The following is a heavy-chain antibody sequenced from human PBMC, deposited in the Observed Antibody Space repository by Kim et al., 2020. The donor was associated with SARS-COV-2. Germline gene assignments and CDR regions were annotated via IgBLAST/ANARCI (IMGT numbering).Heavy chain of an antibody. D-gene: IGHD5-12*01. CDR2: K. V-gene: IGHV6-1*01. Sequence: KDYAVPLKSRITINSDTPTNQFSLQLHSVTAEDTAVYYCAKGWLKGGFDYWGQGILVTVSS. CDR3: AKGWLKGGFDY. J-gene: IGHJ4*02.